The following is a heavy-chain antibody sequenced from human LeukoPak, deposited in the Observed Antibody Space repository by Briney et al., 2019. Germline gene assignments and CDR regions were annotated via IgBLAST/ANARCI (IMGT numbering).Heavy chain of an antibody. CDR3: ARFPSATTVITLDY. CDR2: IYYSGST. J-gene: IGHJ4*02. D-gene: IGHD4-17*01. V-gene: IGHV4-59*01. Sequence: PSETLSLTCTVSGGSISSYYWSWIRQPPGKGLEWIGYIYYSGSTNYNPSLKSRVTISVDTSKNQFSLKLSSVTAADTAVYYCARFPSATTVITLDYWGQGTLVTVSS. CDR1: GGSISSYY.